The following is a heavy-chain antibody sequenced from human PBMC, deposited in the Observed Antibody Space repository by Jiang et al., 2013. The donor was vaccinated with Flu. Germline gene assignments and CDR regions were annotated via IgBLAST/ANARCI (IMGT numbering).Heavy chain of an antibody. Sequence: GAEVKKPGSSLKVSCKASGGTFSSYAFSWVRQAPGQGLEFMGGIIPIFGTTIYAQKFQGRVTVTADESTSTAYMELSSLRSEDTAVYYCAKTPTASSWGYYYFYMASGAEGPRSPS. CDR1: GGTFSSYA. J-gene: IGHJ6*03. D-gene: IGHD3-16*01. CDR3: AKTPTASSWGYYYFYMAS. CDR2: IIPIFGTT. V-gene: IGHV1-69*01.